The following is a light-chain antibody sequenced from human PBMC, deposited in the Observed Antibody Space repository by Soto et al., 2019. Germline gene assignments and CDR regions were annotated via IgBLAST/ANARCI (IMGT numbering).Light chain of an antibody. J-gene: IGKJ2*01. CDR2: GAS. V-gene: IGKV3-20*01. CDR3: QQYGSSPPYT. CDR1: QSVSSSY. Sequence: EIVLTQSPGTLSLSPGERATLSCRASQSVSSSYLAWYQQKPGQAPRLLIYGASSRATGIPGRFSGSGSGTVFAFTISSMEPEDFAVYYCQQYGSSPPYTCGQGTKLEIK.